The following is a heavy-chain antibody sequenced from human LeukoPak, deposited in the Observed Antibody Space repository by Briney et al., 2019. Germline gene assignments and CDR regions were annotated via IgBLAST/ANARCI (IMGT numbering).Heavy chain of an antibody. D-gene: IGHD6-13*01. J-gene: IGHJ6*02. CDR2: INHSGST. CDR1: GGSFSGYY. Sequence: SETLSLTCAVYGGSFSGYYWSWIRQPPGKGLEWIGEINHSGSTNYNPSLKSRVTISVDTSKNQFSLKLSSVTAADTAVYYCARGGRYSSSWQPKAFYYYGMDVWGQGTTVTVSS. CDR3: ARGGRYSSSWQPKAFYYYGMDV. V-gene: IGHV4-34*01.